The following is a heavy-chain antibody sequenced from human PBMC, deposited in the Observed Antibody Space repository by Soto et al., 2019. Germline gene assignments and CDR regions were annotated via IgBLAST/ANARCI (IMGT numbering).Heavy chain of an antibody. CDR3: AKNETTRPWFNP. J-gene: IGHJ5*02. Sequence: QVQLQESGPGLVKPSQTLSLICTVSGDSIRNGFYYWSWIRQHPGKGLEWIGNIYYVGSTSYNPSLKSRVTISIDRSNNQFSLTPYSVTAADTAVYYCAKNETTRPWFNPWGQGTLVIVSS. CDR2: IYYVGST. V-gene: IGHV4-31*03. D-gene: IGHD1-1*01. CDR1: GDSIRNGFYY.